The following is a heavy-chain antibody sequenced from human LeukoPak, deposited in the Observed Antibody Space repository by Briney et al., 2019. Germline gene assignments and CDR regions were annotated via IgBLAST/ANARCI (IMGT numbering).Heavy chain of an antibody. CDR1: GFTYSSYG. CDR3: AKDHSGYDFAY. D-gene: IGHD5-12*01. J-gene: IGHJ4*02. CDR2: ISYDGSNK. V-gene: IGHV3-30*18. Sequence: GGALRLSCAASGFTYSSYGMHWVHQAPGKGLEWVAVISYDGSNKYYADSVKGRFTISRDNSKNTLYLQMNSLRAEDTAVYYCAKDHSGYDFAYWGQGTLVTVSS.